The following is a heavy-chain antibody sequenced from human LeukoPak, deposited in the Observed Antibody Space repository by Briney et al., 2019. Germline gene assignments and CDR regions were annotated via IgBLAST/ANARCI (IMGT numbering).Heavy chain of an antibody. CDR1: GGSISSSSYY. V-gene: IGHV4-61*01. Sequence: KASETLSLTCTVSGGSISSSSYYWSWIRQPPGKGLEWIGYIYYSGSTNYNPSLKSRVTISVDTSKNQFSLKLSSVTAADTAVYYCARDADGKGSEAFDIWGQGTMVTVSS. J-gene: IGHJ3*02. CDR2: IYYSGST. D-gene: IGHD5-24*01. CDR3: ARDADGKGSEAFDI.